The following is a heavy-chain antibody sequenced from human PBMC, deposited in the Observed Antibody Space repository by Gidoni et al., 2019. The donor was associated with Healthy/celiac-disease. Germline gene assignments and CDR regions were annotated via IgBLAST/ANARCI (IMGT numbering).Heavy chain of an antibody. V-gene: IGHV3-30*18. CDR2: ISYDGSNK. J-gene: IGHJ6*02. CDR1: GFTFSSYG. CDR3: AKVGTGDWRIMAYYYYYGMDV. Sequence: QVQLVASGGGVVQPGRSLRLSCAASGFTFSSYGMHWVRQAPGKGLEWVAVISYDGSNKYYADSVKGRFTISRDNSKNTLYLQMNSLRAEDTAVYYCAKVGTGDWRIMAYYYYYGMDVWGQGTTVTVSS. D-gene: IGHD7-27*01.